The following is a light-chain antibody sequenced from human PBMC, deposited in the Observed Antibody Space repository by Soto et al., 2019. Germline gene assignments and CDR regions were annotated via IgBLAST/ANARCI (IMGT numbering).Light chain of an antibody. J-gene: IGKJ1*01. CDR2: DAS. Sequence: EIVLTQSPATLSLSPGERATLSRRASQSVSSYLAWYQQKPDQAPRLLIYDASNRATGIPARFSGSGSGTDFTLTISSLEPEDFAVYYCQQRSNWWTFGPGTKVEIK. CDR3: QQRSNWWT. CDR1: QSVSSY. V-gene: IGKV3-11*01.